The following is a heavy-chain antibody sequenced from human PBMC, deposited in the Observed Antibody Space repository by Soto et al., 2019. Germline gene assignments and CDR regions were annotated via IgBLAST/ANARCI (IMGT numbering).Heavy chain of an antibody. Sequence: GESLKISCKGSGYSFSRYWISWVRQMPGKGLEWMGRIDPSESYTNYSPTFQGHVTMSADKTISTAYLQWSSLKASDTAMYYCAIXXXPXXAXXXPXXXXDVXGQGTTVTVSS. V-gene: IGHV5-10-1*01. D-gene: IGHD6-13*01. CDR1: GYSFSRYW. CDR3: AIXXXPXXAXXXPXXXXDV. CDR2: IDPSESYT. J-gene: IGHJ6*02.